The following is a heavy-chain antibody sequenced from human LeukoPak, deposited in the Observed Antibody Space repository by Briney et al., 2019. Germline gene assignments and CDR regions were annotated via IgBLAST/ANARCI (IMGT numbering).Heavy chain of an antibody. Sequence: SETLSLTCALYGGSFSSYSWSWTWIRQTPEKGLEWIGEIIEKGNANYNPSLKSRVTIDLDTSKNRFSLKLTSMTAADTAMYYCARGYYPPRWYFDLWGRGTLVTVSS. CDR1: GGSFSSYS. CDR3: ARGYYPPRWYFDL. CDR2: IIEKGNA. V-gene: IGHV4-34*01. J-gene: IGHJ2*01. D-gene: IGHD3-10*01.